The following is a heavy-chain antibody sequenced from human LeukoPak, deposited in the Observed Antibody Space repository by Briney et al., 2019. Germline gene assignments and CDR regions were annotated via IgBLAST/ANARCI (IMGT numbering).Heavy chain of an antibody. CDR3: AREALQLERRALGAFDI. J-gene: IGHJ3*02. D-gene: IGHD1-1*01. CDR2: IYTSGST. Sequence: SETLSLTCTVSGGPISSGSYYWSWIRQPAGKGLEWIGRIYTSGSTNYNPSLKSRVTISVDRSKNQFSLKLSSVTAADTAVYYCAREALQLERRALGAFDIWGQGTMVTVSS. V-gene: IGHV4-61*02. CDR1: GGPISSGSYY.